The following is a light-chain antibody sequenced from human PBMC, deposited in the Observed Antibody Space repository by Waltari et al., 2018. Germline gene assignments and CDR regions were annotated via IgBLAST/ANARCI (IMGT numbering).Light chain of an antibody. Sequence: IQMTQSPSSVSASVGDRVTITCRASQAISSWLAWYQQKPGKAPNLLIYAESSLQRGVPSRFSGSGSGTDFTLTISNLQPEDFAIYYCQQSSSFPLTFGGGTRVEIK. CDR3: QQSSSFPLT. CDR1: QAISSW. CDR2: AES. J-gene: IGKJ4*01. V-gene: IGKV1-12*01.